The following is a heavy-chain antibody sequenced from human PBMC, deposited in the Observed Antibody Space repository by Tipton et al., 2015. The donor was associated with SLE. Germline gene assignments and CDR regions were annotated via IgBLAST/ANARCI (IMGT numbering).Heavy chain of an antibody. CDR2: IYYSGST. CDR1: GDSISGGGYS. V-gene: IGHV4-30-4*07. CDR3: ARDRIPVYSGSYLAGFYYGMDV. Sequence: TLSLTCVVSGDSISGGGYSWSWLRQPPGKGLEWIGYIYYSGSTNYNPSLKSRVTISVDKSKNQVSLKLSSVTAADTAVYYCARDRIPVYSGSYLAGFYYGMDVWGQGTAVTVSS. D-gene: IGHD1-26*01. J-gene: IGHJ6*02.